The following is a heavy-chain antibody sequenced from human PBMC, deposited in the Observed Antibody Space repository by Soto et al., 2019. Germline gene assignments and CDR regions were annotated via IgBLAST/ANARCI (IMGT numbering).Heavy chain of an antibody. Sequence: GGSLRLYCASTRFTDSSNYLSWIRQAPGKGLEGISVLYTGGSTSYADFVKGRLTISRDNSKNTLYLQMNSLRAVDTAVYYCASAAGASSVYFQYWGQGTLVTVSS. CDR1: RFTDSSNY. D-gene: IGHD6-6*01. CDR2: LYTGGST. J-gene: IGHJ1*01. CDR3: ASAAGASSVYFQY. V-gene: IGHV3-53*01.